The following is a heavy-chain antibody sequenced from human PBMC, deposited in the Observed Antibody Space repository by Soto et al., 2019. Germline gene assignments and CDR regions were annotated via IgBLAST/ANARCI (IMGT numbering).Heavy chain of an antibody. CDR2: ISYDGSNK. CDR3: ARETYYYDSSGPSAFDI. Sequence: SGGSLRLSCAASGFTFSSYAMHWVRQAPGKGLEWVAVISYDGSNKYYADSVKGRFTISRDNSKNTLYLQMNSLRAEDTAVYYCARETYYYDSSGPSAFDIWGQGTMVTVSS. CDR1: GFTFSSYA. V-gene: IGHV3-30-3*01. J-gene: IGHJ3*02. D-gene: IGHD3-22*01.